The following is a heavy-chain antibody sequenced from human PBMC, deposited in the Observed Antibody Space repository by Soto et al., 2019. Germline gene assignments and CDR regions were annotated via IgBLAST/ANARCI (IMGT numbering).Heavy chain of an antibody. D-gene: IGHD4-17*01. CDR3: ARWAVTTSGLSYYYYYGMDV. CDR2: IYYSGST. Sequence: SETLSLTCTVSGGSISSGGYYLSWIRQHPGKGLEWIGYIYYSGSTYYNPSLKSRVTISVDTSKNQFSLKLSSVTAADTAVYYCARWAVTTSGLSYYYYYGMDVWGQGTTVTVSS. J-gene: IGHJ6*02. CDR1: GGSISSGGYY. V-gene: IGHV4-31*03.